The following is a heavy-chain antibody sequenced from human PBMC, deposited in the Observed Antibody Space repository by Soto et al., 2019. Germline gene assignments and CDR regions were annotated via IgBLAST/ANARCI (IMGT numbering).Heavy chain of an antibody. CDR2: ISRDGSTV. CDR1: GFTFNYYW. CDR3: ARDRYSLAY. D-gene: IGHD1-1*01. J-gene: IGHJ4*02. V-gene: IGHV3-74*03. Sequence: GGSLRLSCAGSGFTFNYYWIHWVRQSPGMGLEWVSGISRDGSTVTYADSVKGRFTISRDNARNTVFLQLDSLRGDDAAVYFCARDRYSLAYWGQGTPVTVSS.